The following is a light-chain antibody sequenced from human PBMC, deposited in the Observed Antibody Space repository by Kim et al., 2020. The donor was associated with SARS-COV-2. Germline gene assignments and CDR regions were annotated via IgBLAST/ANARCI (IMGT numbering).Light chain of an antibody. J-gene: IGKJ1*01. V-gene: IGKV3-20*01. CDR3: HQYGSSPLT. CDR1: QRVSSIY. Sequence: SPGERATLSCRASQRVSSIYLAWYQQKPGQAPRLLIYGASSRATGIPDRFSGSESGTDFTLTISRLEPEDFAVYYCHQYGSSPLTFGQGTKVDIK. CDR2: GAS.